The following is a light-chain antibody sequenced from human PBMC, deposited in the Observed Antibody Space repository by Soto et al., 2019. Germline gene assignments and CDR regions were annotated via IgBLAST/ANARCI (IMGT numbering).Light chain of an antibody. Sequence: VGTQARVTLSSSPGEGSTLSCRASQTVTSSFLAWYQQKPGQAPRLLISGASNRATDIPDRFSGSGSGTDFTLVISRVGPEDSAVYYCQQYGNSPRTFGQGTKV. J-gene: IGKJ1*01. CDR3: QQYGNSPRT. CDR2: GAS. CDR1: QTVTSSF. V-gene: IGKV3-20*01.